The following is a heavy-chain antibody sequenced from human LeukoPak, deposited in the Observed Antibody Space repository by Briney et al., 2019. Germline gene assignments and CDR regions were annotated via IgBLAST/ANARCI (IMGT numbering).Heavy chain of an antibody. CDR2: ISYDGSNK. CDR3: ARGVRIAVAGNIDY. D-gene: IGHD6-19*01. CDR1: GFTFRNYA. Sequence: GGSLRLSCAASGFTFRNYAMHWVRQAPGKGLEWVAVISYDGSNKQYADSVKGRFTISRDNTKNSLYMQMNSLRAEDTAVYYSARGVRIAVAGNIDYWGQGTLVTVSS. V-gene: IGHV3-30*04. J-gene: IGHJ4*02.